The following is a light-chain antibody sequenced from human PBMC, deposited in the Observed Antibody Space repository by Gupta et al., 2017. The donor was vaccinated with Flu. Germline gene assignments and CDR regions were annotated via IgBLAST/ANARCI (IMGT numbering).Light chain of an antibody. Sequence: DIVMTHSPSTLSVSPVERAPLSCRASQSVSRNFAWYQKQPRQAPRRLSYGASTRATGSTARFSGSGGGTEVTLTIIIRQSEDFAVYYCHQQNNGHPSYTFGQGTKLEIK. J-gene: IGKJ2*01. V-gene: IGKV3-15*01. CDR2: GAS. CDR3: HQQNNGHPSYT. CDR1: QSVSRN.